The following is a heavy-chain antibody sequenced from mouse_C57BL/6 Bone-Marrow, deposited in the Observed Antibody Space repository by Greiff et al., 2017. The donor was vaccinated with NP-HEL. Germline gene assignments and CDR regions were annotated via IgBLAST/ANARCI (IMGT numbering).Heavy chain of an antibody. D-gene: IGHD2-1*01. Sequence: EVHLVESGEGLVKPGGSLKLSCAASGFTFSSYAMSWVRQTPEQRLEWVAYISRGGDYIYYADTVKGRFTISRDNARNTLYLQISSLKSEDTAMYYCARGDYGNYAFYYYAMDYWGQGTSVTVSS. CDR3: ARGDYGNYAFYYYAMDY. V-gene: IGHV5S21*01. CDR1: GFTFSSYA. CDR2: ISRGGDYI. J-gene: IGHJ4*01.